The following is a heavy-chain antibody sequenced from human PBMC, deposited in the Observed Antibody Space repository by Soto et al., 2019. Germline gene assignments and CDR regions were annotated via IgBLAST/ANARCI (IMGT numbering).Heavy chain of an antibody. CDR3: ARDSGIAAAETTLDY. Sequence: SETLTLTCTVSGGSISSYYWSWIRQPPGKGLEWIGYIYYSGSTNYNPSLKSRVTISVDTSKNQFSLKLSSVTAADTAVYYCARDSGIAAAETTLDYWGQGTLVTVSS. CDR2: IYYSGST. J-gene: IGHJ4*02. D-gene: IGHD6-13*01. V-gene: IGHV4-59*12. CDR1: GGSISSYY.